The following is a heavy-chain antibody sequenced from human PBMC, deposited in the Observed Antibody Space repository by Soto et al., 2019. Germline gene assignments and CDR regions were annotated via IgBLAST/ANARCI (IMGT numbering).Heavy chain of an antibody. D-gene: IGHD3-10*01. CDR2: IDGSGGGA. V-gene: IGHV3-23*01. CDR1: EFTFRNYA. CDR3: AKDAESANGDWDWFDP. J-gene: IGHJ5*01. Sequence: ELQLLESGGGLVQPGGSLRLSCAASEFTFRNYAMTWVRQAPGKGLEWVSSIDGSGGGAYYSDSVKGRFTVSRDDSQKTLYLEIGPARVDNPGVYYCAKDAESANGDWDWFDPRGQGTPVTVSS.